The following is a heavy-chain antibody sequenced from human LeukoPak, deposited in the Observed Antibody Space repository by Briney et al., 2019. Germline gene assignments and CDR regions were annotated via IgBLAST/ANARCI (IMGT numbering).Heavy chain of an antibody. D-gene: IGHD3-22*01. Sequence: GGSLRLSCAASGFTFSSYWMSWVRQAPGKGLEWVANIKQDGSEKYYVDSVKGRFTISRDNAKNTLYLQMNSLRAEDTAVYYCARSRSGYSPGYWGQGTLVTVSS. J-gene: IGHJ4*02. V-gene: IGHV3-7*01. CDR1: GFTFSSYW. CDR3: ARSRSGYSPGY. CDR2: IKQDGSEK.